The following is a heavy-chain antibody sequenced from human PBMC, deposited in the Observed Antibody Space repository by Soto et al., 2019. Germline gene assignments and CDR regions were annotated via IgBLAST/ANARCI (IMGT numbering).Heavy chain of an antibody. J-gene: IGHJ4*02. CDR2: ISDSGATS. Sequence: GGSLRLSCVASGFSLSSHAVSWVRQTPEKGLEWVSSISDSGATSSYADFVKGRFTVSRDNSRNTLYLQMDSLRVEDTAVYYCAKVKYCYVSGGNPPVGYWGQGTVVTVS. CDR3: AKVKYCYVSGGNPPVGY. CDR1: GFSLSSHA. D-gene: IGHD2-2*01. V-gene: IGHV3-23*01.